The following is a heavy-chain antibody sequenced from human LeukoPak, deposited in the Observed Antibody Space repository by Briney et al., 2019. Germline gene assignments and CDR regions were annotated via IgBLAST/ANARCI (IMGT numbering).Heavy chain of an antibody. V-gene: IGHV4-34*01. Sequence: PSETLSLTCAVYGGSFSGYYWSWIRQPPGKGLEWIGEINHSGSTNYNPSLKSRVTISVDTSKNQFSLKLSSVTAADTAVYYCARGFEVTMVRGVHAGDYFDYWGQGTLVTVFS. D-gene: IGHD3-10*01. CDR2: INHSGST. CDR1: GGSFSGYY. CDR3: ARGFEVTMVRGVHAGDYFDY. J-gene: IGHJ4*02.